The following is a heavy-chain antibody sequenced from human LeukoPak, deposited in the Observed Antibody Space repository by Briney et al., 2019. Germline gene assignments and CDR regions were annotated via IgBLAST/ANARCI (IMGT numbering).Heavy chain of an antibody. CDR3: ASYGDYDAY. Sequence: KPSETLSLTCTVSGGSISGSYYWSWIRQPPGKGLEWIGYIYYSGSTNYNPSLKSRVTISLDTSKNQFSLKLSSVTAADTAVYYCASYGDYDAYWGQGTLVTVSS. J-gene: IGHJ4*02. D-gene: IGHD4-17*01. V-gene: IGHV4-61*01. CDR1: GGSISGSYY. CDR2: IYYSGST.